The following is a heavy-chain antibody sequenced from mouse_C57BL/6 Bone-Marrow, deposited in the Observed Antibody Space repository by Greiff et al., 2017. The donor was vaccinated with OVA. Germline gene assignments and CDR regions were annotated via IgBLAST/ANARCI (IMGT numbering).Heavy chain of an antibody. Sequence: QVQLQQPGAELVRPGTSVKLSCKASGYTFTNYWMHWVKQRPGQGLEWIGVIAPSDSYINYNQKFKGRATLTVDPSSSTAYMHLSSLTSEDSAVYYCAHHGSRLYLHYWGQGTSLTVSS. CDR2: IAPSDSYI. J-gene: IGHJ2*02. CDR1: GYTFTNYW. D-gene: IGHD1-1*01. V-gene: IGHV1-59*01. CDR3: AHHGSRLYLHY.